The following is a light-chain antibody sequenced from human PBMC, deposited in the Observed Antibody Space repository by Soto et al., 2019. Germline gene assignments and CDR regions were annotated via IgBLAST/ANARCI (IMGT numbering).Light chain of an antibody. CDR1: QSISSY. V-gene: IGKV1-39*01. Sequence: DIQMTQSPSSLSASVGDRVIINCRASQSISSYLNWYQQKPGKAPKLLIYAASSLQSGVPSRFSGSGSGTDFSLTISSLQPEDSGTYYCQQSYSTPLYTFGQGTKLEIK. J-gene: IGKJ2*01. CDR3: QQSYSTPLYT. CDR2: AAS.